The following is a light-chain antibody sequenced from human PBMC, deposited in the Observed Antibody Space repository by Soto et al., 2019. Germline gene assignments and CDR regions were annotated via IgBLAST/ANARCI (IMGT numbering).Light chain of an antibody. CDR2: WAS. Sequence: DIVMTQSPDSLAVSLGERATINCKSSQSVLYSSNNKNYLAWYQQKPGQPPKLLIYWASTRESGVPDRFSGSGSGTDFTLTISSLQAEDVAVYYCQQYYGTPLTFGQGTKV. CDR3: QQYYGTPLT. V-gene: IGKV4-1*01. CDR1: QSVLYSSNNKNY. J-gene: IGKJ1*01.